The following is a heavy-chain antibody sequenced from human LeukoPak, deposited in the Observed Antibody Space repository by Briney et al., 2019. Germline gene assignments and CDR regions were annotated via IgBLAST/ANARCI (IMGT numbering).Heavy chain of an antibody. CDR3: AKLLRDVTIYDF. CDR2: INQDESAK. Sequence: PGGSLRLSCVASGFTFSSYGMSWVRQAPGKGLEWVASINQDESAKFYADSVKGRFTISRDNARNSLLLQMNSLRAEDTAFYFCAKLLRDVTIYDFWGHGVLVTVSS. D-gene: IGHD5-24*01. CDR1: GFTFSSYG. J-gene: IGHJ4*01. V-gene: IGHV3-7*01.